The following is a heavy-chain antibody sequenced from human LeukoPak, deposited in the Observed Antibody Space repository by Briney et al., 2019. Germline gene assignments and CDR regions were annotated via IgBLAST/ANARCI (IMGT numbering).Heavy chain of an antibody. CDR1: GGSFSTYQ. CDR3: ARKVLWGSYYNY. V-gene: IGHV4-34*01. J-gene: IGHJ4*02. CDR2: INHSGST. D-gene: IGHD3-10*01. Sequence: SETLSLTCVVYGGSFSTYQWSWIRQPPGKGLEWIGEINHSGSTNYNPSLRSRGTISVDTSKNQFSLKLSSVTAADTAVYYCARKVLWGSYYNYWGQGTLVTVSS.